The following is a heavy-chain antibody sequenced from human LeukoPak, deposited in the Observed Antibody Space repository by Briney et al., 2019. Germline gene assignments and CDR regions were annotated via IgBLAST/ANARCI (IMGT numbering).Heavy chain of an antibody. Sequence: GASVKVSCKASGYTFTSYAMHWVRQAPGQRLEWMGWINAGNGNTKYPQKFQGRVTITRDTSASTAYMELSSLRSEDTAVYYCASGSGDLSGWADYWGQGTLVTVSS. CDR3: ASGSGDLSGWADY. CDR2: INAGNGNT. V-gene: IGHV1-3*01. CDR1: GYTFTSYA. D-gene: IGHD3-10*01. J-gene: IGHJ4*02.